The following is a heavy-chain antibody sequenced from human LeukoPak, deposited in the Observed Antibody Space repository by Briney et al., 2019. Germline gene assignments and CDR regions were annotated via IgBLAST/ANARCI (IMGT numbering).Heavy chain of an antibody. Sequence: GGSLRLSCAASGFTFSSYAMHWVRQAPGKGLEWVAVISYDGSNKYYADSVKGRFTISRDNSKSTLYLQMNSLRAEDTAVYYCARDHFPIFGVVITRLFDYWGQGTLVTVSS. V-gene: IGHV3-30*04. CDR3: ARDHFPIFGVVITRLFDY. D-gene: IGHD3-3*01. CDR2: ISYDGSNK. J-gene: IGHJ4*02. CDR1: GFTFSSYA.